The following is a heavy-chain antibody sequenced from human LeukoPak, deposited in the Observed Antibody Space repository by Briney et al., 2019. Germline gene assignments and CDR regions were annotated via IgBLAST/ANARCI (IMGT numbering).Heavy chain of an antibody. Sequence: SETLSLTCTVSGGSISSGGYYWSWIRQPPGKGLEWIGYIYHSGSTYYNPSLKSRVTISVDRSKNQFSLKLSSVTAADTAVYYCARDRGRSEGYYYYYGMDVWGQGTTVTVSS. D-gene: IGHD3-10*01. CDR2: IYHSGST. CDR1: GGSISSGGYY. J-gene: IGHJ6*02. CDR3: ARDRGRSEGYYYYYGMDV. V-gene: IGHV4-30-2*01.